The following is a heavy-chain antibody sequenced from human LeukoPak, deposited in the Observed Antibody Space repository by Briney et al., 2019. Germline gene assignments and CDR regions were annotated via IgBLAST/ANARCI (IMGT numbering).Heavy chain of an antibody. V-gene: IGHV4-38-2*02. J-gene: IGHJ5*02. CDR3: ARAYSSSWYFNWFDP. Sequence: SETLSLTCTVSGYSISSGYFWGWIRQPPGKGLEWIGTIYNSGSTYYNASLESRVTISVDTSKNQFSLKLSSVTAADTAVYYCARAYSSSWYFNWFDPWGQGTLVTVSS. CDR1: GYSISSGYF. D-gene: IGHD6-13*01. CDR2: IYNSGST.